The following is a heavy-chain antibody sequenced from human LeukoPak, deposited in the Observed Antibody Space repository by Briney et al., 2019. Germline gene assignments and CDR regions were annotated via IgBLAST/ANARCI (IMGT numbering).Heavy chain of an antibody. J-gene: IGHJ4*02. V-gene: IGHV1-18*01. CDR2: ISAYNGNT. CDR1: GYTFTRYG. Sequence: ASVTVSCKASGYTFTRYGISWVRQAPGQGLEWMGWISAYNGNTNYAQKLQGRVTMTTDTSTSTAYMELRSLRSDDTAVYYCARDPLRFGELLGYFDYWGQGTLVTVSS. CDR3: ARDPLRFGELLGYFDY. D-gene: IGHD3-10*01.